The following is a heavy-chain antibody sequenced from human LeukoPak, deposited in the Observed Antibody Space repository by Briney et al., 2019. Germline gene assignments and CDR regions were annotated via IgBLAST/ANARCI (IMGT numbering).Heavy chain of an antibody. CDR1: GFTFSSYA. D-gene: IGHD2-2*02. CDR2: ISYDGSNK. Sequence: GGSLRLSCAASGFTFSSYAMHWVRQAPGKGLEWVAVISYDGSNKYYADSVKGRFTISRDNSKNTLYLQVNSLRAEDTAVYYCASLAVVVPAAIPKGQYYYGMDVWGQGTTVTVSS. J-gene: IGHJ6*02. CDR3: ASLAVVVPAAIPKGQYYYGMDV. V-gene: IGHV3-30-3*01.